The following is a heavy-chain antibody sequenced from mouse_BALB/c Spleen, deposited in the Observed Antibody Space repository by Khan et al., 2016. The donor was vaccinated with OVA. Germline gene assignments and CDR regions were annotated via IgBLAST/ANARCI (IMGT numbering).Heavy chain of an antibody. D-gene: IGHD2-1*01. CDR2: ISYSGST. J-gene: IGHJ4*01. CDR3: ARGRGNMDY. CDR1: GYSITSDYA. Sequence: EVQLQESGPGLVKPSQSLSLTCTVTGYSITSDYAWNWIRQFPGNKLEWMGYISYSGSTSYNPSLKSRISITRDTSKNQFFLQLNSVTTEDTATYYCARGRGNMDYWGQGPSVTVSS. V-gene: IGHV3-2*02.